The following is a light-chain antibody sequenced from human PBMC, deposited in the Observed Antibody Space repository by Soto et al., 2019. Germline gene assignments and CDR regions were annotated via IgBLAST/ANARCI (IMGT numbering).Light chain of an antibody. Sequence: DIQVTQSPSSLSASVGDRVTITCRASQSISQYVNWYQQRPGRAPKFLIYGASSLQSGVPLRFSGSGSGTDFPLTISRHQPEDFATYYCQQTCSTPRTFGPGTTVEIK. V-gene: IGKV1-39*01. CDR3: QQTCSTPRT. CDR2: GAS. CDR1: QSISQY. J-gene: IGKJ2*01.